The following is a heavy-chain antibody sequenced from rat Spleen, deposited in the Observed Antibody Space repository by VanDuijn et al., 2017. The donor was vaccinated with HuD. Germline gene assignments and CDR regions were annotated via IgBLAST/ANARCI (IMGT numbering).Heavy chain of an antibody. CDR2: ISDDGTAT. D-gene: IGHD1-11*01. V-gene: IGHV5-20*01. CDR1: GLSFSNYD. Sequence: EVQLVESGGGLVQPGRSMKLSCAASGLSFSNYDMAWVRQAPTKGLEWVASISDDGTATYYRDSVKGRFTLSRDNAKSTLYLQMGSLRSEDTATYYCTTANNGGFSELYYFDYWGQGVMVTVSS. J-gene: IGHJ2*01. CDR3: TTANNGGFSELYYFDY.